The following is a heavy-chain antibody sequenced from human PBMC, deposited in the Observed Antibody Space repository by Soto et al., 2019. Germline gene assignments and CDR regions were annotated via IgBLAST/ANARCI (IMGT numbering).Heavy chain of an antibody. J-gene: IGHJ3*02. Sequence: GGSLRLSCAASGFTFSSYSMNWVRQAPGKGLEWVSSISSSSSYIYYADSVKGRFTISRDNAKNSLYLQMNSLRAEDTAVYYCARELSDHTAAFDIWGQGTMVTVSS. CDR3: ARELSDHTAAFDI. V-gene: IGHV3-21*01. CDR2: ISSSSSYI. CDR1: GFTFSSYS. D-gene: IGHD2-21*02.